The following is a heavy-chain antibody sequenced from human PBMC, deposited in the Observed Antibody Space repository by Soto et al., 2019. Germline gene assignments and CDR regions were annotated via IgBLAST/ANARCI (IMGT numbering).Heavy chain of an antibody. CDR1: GSTFSSYA. CDR2: IIPIFGTA. J-gene: IGHJ6*02. V-gene: IGHV1-69*12. Sequence: QVQLVQSGAEVKKPGSSVKVCCKASGSTFSSYAISWVRQAPGQGLEWMGGIIPIFGTANYAQKFQGRVTITADESTSTAYMELSSLRSEDTAAYYCARDGYYDSSGYSYFGMDVWGQGTTVTVSS. D-gene: IGHD3-22*01. CDR3: ARDGYYDSSGYSYFGMDV.